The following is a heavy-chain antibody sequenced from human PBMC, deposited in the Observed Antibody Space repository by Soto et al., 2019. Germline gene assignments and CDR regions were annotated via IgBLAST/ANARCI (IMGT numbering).Heavy chain of an antibody. CDR3: ARGQRFSDSFDP. J-gene: IGHJ5*02. CDR1: GGAISGYY. CDR2: IYSSGGT. D-gene: IGHD3-3*01. V-gene: IGHV4-4*07. Sequence: PSETLSLTCTVSGGAISGYYWTLIRQSAGKGLEWIGGIYSSGGTKYNPSLQSRVTMSLDTSTNQFSLRLTSVTAADTAVYYCARGQRFSDSFDPWGQGTLVTVSS.